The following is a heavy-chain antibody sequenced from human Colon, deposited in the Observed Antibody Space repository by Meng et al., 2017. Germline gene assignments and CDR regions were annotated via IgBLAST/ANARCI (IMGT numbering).Heavy chain of an antibody. Sequence: VQMQEAGPGLGVPSETLSLLVAFSGASGRGPDHQWGWVRQPPGKGLEWIGYARIDYANTNYNPSLKSRVNVSLDSSKNQFSLNVRSVTAADTAVYYCARDYWGSLDFWGQGILVTVSS. CDR3: ARDYWGSLDF. V-gene: IGHV4-61*08. CDR1: GASGRGPDHQ. D-gene: IGHD3-16*01. J-gene: IGHJ4*02. CDR2: ARIDYANT.